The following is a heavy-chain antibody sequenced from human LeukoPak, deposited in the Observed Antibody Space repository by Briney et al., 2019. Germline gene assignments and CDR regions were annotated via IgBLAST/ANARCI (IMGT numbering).Heavy chain of an antibody. Sequence: GASVKVSCKASGGTFSSYAISWVRQAPGQGLEWMGGIIPIFGTANYAQKFQGRVTITTDESTSTADMELSSLRSEDTALYYCARGRLQMSTRGYYYYYYMDVWGKGTTVTVSS. V-gene: IGHV1-69*05. D-gene: IGHD4-11*01. CDR2: IIPIFGTA. CDR1: GGTFSSYA. J-gene: IGHJ6*03. CDR3: ARGRLQMSTRGYYYYYYMDV.